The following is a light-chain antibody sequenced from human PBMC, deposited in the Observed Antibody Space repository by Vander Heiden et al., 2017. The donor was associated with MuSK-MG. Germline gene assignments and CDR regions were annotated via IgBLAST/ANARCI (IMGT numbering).Light chain of an antibody. CDR3: QRNERHTPLT. J-gene: IGKJ1*01. V-gene: IGKV4-1*01. CDR2: WAS. CDR1: ESLLYTSNNMNY. Sequence: DIVMPQSPDSPAVFLGERATINCKYSESLLYTSNNMNYLAWYQQKPGQPPKVLIYWASTRESGVPDRFSGSGYGTEFSLTISSRKAEDVAVYYCQRNERHTPLTFGQGTKVEIK.